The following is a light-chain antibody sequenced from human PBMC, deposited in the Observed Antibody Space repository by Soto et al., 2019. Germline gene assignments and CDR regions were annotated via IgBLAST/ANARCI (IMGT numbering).Light chain of an antibody. J-gene: IGLJ2*01. CDR3: SSYTGSSTPVV. CDR2: EVT. CDR1: GSDVGAYNY. Sequence: QSVLTQPASVSGSPGQSIAISCTGSGSDVGAYNYVSWYQQHPDKAPKLLIFEVTNRPSGVSDRFSGSKSGNTASLTISSLQAEDEADYYCSSYTGSSTPVVFGGGTKLTVL. V-gene: IGLV2-14*01.